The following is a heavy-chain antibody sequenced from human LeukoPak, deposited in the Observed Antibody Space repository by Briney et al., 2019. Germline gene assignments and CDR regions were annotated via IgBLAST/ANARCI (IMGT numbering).Heavy chain of an antibody. D-gene: IGHD6-19*01. V-gene: IGHV3-30*03. CDR1: GFTFRTYG. J-gene: IGHJ4*02. CDR2: MSYDGSNK. CDR3: ASSYSSGTYDY. Sequence: PGGSLRLSCEASGFTFRTYGMHWVRQAPGKGLEWVALMSYDGSNKDYTGSVKGRFTISRDNAKNTMYLQMNSLRAEDTAVYYCASSYSSGTYDYWGQGTLVTVSS.